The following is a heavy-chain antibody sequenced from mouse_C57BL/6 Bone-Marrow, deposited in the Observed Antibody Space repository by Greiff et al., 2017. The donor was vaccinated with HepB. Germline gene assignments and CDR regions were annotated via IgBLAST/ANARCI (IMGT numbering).Heavy chain of an antibody. D-gene: IGHD1-2*01. CDR3: ARDPSIGLDY. V-gene: IGHV5-4*01. J-gene: IGHJ4*01. Sequence: EVKLVESGGGLVKPGGSLKLSCAASGFTFSSYAMSWVRQTPEKRLEWVATISDGGSYTYYPDNVKGRFTISRDNAKNNLYLQMSHLKSEDTAMYYCARDPSIGLDYWGQGTSVTVSS. CDR1: GFTFSSYA. CDR2: ISDGGSYT.